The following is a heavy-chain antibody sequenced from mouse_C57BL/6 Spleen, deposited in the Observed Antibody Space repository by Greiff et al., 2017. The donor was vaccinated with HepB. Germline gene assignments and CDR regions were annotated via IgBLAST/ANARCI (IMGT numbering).Heavy chain of an antibody. D-gene: IGHD1-3*01. V-gene: IGHV5-9*01. CDR2: ISGGGGNT. CDR1: GFTFSSYT. Sequence: EVQVVESGGGLVKPGGSLKLSCAASGFTFSSYTMSWVRQTPEKRLEWVATISGGGGNTYYPDSVKGRFTISRDNAKNTLYLQMSSLRSEDTALYYCARPLKGYFDVWGTGTTVTVSS. J-gene: IGHJ1*03. CDR3: ARPLKGYFDV.